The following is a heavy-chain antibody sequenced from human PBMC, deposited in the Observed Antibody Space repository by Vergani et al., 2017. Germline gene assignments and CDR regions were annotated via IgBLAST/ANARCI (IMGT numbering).Heavy chain of an antibody. Sequence: EVQLVESGGGLVQPGRSLRLSCAASGFTFDDYAMHWVRQAPGKGLEWVSGINWNSDSIAYADSVKGRFTLSRDNAKNSLYLQMNSLRAEDTALYYCVKDIAASGNYWYFDLWGGGTMVTVSS. D-gene: IGHD6-13*01. CDR2: INWNSDSI. CDR1: GFTFDDYA. CDR3: VKDIAASGNYWYFDL. V-gene: IGHV3-9*01. J-gene: IGHJ2*01.